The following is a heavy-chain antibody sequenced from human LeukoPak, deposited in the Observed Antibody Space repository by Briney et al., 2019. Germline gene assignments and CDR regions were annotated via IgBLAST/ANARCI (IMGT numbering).Heavy chain of an antibody. Sequence: SETLSLTCTVSGGSISSGSYYWSWIRQPAGKGLEWIGRIYTSGSTNYNPSLKSRVTISVDTSKNQFPLKLSSVTAADTAVYYCARLDGYYLNWFDPWGQGTLVTVSS. CDR1: GGSISSGSYY. J-gene: IGHJ5*02. V-gene: IGHV4-61*02. D-gene: IGHD3-22*01. CDR2: IYTSGST. CDR3: ARLDGYYLNWFDP.